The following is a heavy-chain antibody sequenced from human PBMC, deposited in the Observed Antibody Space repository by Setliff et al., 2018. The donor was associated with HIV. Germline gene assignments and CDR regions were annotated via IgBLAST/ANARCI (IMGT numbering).Heavy chain of an antibody. CDR3: ARIPTSLRRDGYNPVDY. CDR2: IYWDDDK. CDR1: GFSMSTGAVG. Sequence: SGPTLVNPTQTLTLTCTFSGFSMSTGAVGVSYIRGAGVGWIRQPPGKALEWLALIYWDDDKRYSTSLKSRLTISKDTSKSQVVLTMTNMDPVDTATYYCARIPTSLRRDGYNPVDYWGQGTLVTVSS. J-gene: IGHJ4*02. D-gene: IGHD5-12*01. V-gene: IGHV2-5*02.